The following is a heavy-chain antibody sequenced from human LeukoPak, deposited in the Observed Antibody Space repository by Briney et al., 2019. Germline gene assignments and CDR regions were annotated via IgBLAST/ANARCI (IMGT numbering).Heavy chain of an antibody. D-gene: IGHD5-12*01. CDR3: ARAWLRRKYYYYMDV. Sequence: LRASVKVSCKASGYTFSNYGMSWVRQAPGHGLEWMGWISGFNGHTKYSQKPQGRVTMTTDTSTSTAYMEVRSLRSDDTAVYYCARAWLRRKYYYYMDVWGKGTTVTVSS. J-gene: IGHJ6*03. CDR1: GYTFSNYG. CDR2: ISGFNGHT. V-gene: IGHV1-18*04.